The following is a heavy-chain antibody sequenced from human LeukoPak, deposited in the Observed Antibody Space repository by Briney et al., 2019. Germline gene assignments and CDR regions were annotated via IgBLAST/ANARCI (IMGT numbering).Heavy chain of an antibody. CDR2: TKQDESEI. J-gene: IGHJ4*02. CDR3: ARPMNDLAGDTFDY. V-gene: IGHV3-7*05. D-gene: IGHD1-1*01. Sequence: KPGGSLRLSCAAYGFIFSSYWMSWVRQGAGEGLEWVANTKQDESEIYYVDSVNGQFTISRDNANNSLYLQMNSLSAEDTAVYYYARPMNDLAGDTFDYWGQGTLVTVSS. CDR1: GFIFSSYW.